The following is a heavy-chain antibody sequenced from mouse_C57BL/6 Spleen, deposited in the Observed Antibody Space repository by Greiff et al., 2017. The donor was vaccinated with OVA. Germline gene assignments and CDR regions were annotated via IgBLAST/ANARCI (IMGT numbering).Heavy chain of an antibody. CDR2: INPSNGGT. CDR3: ARYGGYRENAMDY. V-gene: IGHV1-53*01. CDR1: GYTFTSYW. Sequence: QVQLQQPGTELVKPGASVKLSCKASGYTFTSYWMHWVKQRPGQGLEWIGNINPSNGGTNYNEKFKSKATLTVDKSSSTACMQLSSLTSEDSAVYYCARYGGYRENAMDYWGQGTSVTVSS. J-gene: IGHJ4*01. D-gene: IGHD2-2*01.